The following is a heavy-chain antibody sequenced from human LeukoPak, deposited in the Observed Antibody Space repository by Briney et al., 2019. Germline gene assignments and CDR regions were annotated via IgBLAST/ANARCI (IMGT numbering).Heavy chain of an antibody. D-gene: IGHD2-2*03. J-gene: IGHJ4*02. CDR2: ISGSGGST. CDR1: GFTFSSYA. V-gene: IGHV3-23*01. Sequence: GGSLRLSCAASGFTFSSYAMSWVRQAPGKGLEWVSAISGSGGSTYYADSVKGRFTISRDNSKNMLYLQMNSLRAEDTAVYYCAKDGGMDIVVVPAANYWGQGTLVTVSS. CDR3: AKDGGMDIVVVPAANY.